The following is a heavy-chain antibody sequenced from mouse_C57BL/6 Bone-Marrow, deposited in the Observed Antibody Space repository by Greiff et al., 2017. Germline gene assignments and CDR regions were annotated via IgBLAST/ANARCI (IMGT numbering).Heavy chain of an antibody. Sequence: QVQLQQSGPELVKPGASVKISCKASGYAFSSSWMNWVKQRPGQGLEWIGRIYPGDGDTNYNGKFKGKATLTADKSSSTAYMQLSSLTSEDSAVYFCAREGFDWYFDVWGTGTTVTVSS. CDR2: IYPGDGDT. J-gene: IGHJ1*03. V-gene: IGHV1-82*01. CDR3: AREGFDWYFDV. CDR1: GYAFSSSW. D-gene: IGHD3-3*01.